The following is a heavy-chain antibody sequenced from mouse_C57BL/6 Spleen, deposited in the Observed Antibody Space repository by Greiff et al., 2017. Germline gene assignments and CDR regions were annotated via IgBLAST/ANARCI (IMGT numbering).Heavy chain of an antibody. Sequence: QVQLQQSGAELVRPGASVTLSCKASGYTFTVYEMHWVKQTPVHGLEWIGAIDPETGGTAYNQKFKGKAILTADKSSSTAYMELRSLTSEDSAVYYCTRWLGWYFDVWGTGTTVTVSS. J-gene: IGHJ1*03. CDR3: TRWLGWYFDV. CDR1: GYTFTVYE. CDR2: IDPETGGT. D-gene: IGHD2-2*01. V-gene: IGHV1-15*01.